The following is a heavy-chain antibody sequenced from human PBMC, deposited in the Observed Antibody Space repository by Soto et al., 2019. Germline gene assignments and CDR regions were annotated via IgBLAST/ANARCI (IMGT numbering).Heavy chain of an antibody. D-gene: IGHD6-6*01. V-gene: IGHV1-2*02. CDR3: ARVRQLVGYFYYYMDV. CDR1: GYTFTGYY. Sequence: PGKVSPRASGYTFTGYYIHWQRQAHAQAREWMGWIDPNSGGTNYAQKFQVRVTMTTDTSTSTAYMELRGLRSDDTAVYYCARVRQLVGYFYYYMDVWGKGPTVTGSS. J-gene: IGHJ6*03. CDR2: IDPNSGGT.